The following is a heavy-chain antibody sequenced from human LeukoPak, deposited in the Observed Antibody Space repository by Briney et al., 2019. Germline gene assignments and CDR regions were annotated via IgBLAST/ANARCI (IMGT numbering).Heavy chain of an antibody. V-gene: IGHV3-23*01. CDR3: AKGRVATPFDY. CDR1: GFTFSNYA. J-gene: IGHJ4*02. CDR2: ISGSGIST. Sequence: GGSLRLSCAASGFTFSNYAMSWVRQAPGKGLEWVSAISGSGISTYYADSVKGRFIISRDNSKNTLYLQMNSLRAEDTAVYYCAKGRVATPFDYWGQGTLVTVSS. D-gene: IGHD5-12*01.